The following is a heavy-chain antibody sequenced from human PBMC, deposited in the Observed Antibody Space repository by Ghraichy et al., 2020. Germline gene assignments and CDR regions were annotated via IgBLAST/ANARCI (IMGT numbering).Heavy chain of an antibody. CDR1: GGSISSSSYY. CDR2: IYYSGST. Sequence: SETLSLTCTVSGGSISSSSYYWGWIRQHPGKGLEWIGSIYYSGSTYYNPSLKSRVTISVDKSKNQFSLKLSSVTAADTAVYYCARLSVLAGSVDVWGQGTTVTVSS. V-gene: IGHV4-39*01. D-gene: IGHD6-19*01. J-gene: IGHJ6*02. CDR3: ARLSVLAGSVDV.